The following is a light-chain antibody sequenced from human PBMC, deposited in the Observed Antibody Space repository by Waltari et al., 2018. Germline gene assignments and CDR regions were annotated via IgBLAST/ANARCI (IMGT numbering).Light chain of an antibody. CDR1: ESVNNY. Sequence: DIQMTQSPSSLSASVGDRVTITCRASESVNNYLNWYQQKPGKAPKLLIYKASTLQSGVPSRFIGSGSGTDYTFTISSLQSEDVATYYCQHGYGTPLTFGGGTKVEIK. CDR2: KAS. V-gene: IGKV1-39*01. CDR3: QHGYGTPLT. J-gene: IGKJ4*01.